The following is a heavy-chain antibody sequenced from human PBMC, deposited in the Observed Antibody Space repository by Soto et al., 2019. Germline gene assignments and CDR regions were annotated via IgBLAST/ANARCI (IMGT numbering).Heavy chain of an antibody. Sequence: EVQLVESGGGLVKPGGSLRLSCAASGFTFSSYSMNWVRQAPGKGLEWVSSISRSAGNTYYADSVKGRFTISRDNAKNSMYLQMNSLSAEDTAVYYCARDQVPGLDAFDIWGQGTMVTVSS. CDR1: GFTFSSYS. V-gene: IGHV3-21*01. CDR2: ISRSAGNT. J-gene: IGHJ3*02. CDR3: ARDQVPGLDAFDI.